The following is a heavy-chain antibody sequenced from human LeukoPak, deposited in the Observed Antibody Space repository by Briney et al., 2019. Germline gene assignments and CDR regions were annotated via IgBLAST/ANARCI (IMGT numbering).Heavy chain of an antibody. CDR2: ISSSSSYI. V-gene: IGHV3-21*01. D-gene: IGHD1-1*01. Sequence: PGGSLRLSCAASGFTFSSYSMNWVRQAPGKGLEWVSSISSSSSYIYYADSVKGRFTISRDNAKNSLYLQMNSLRAEDTAVYYCARALGTGFDYYYYYYMDVWGKGTTVTVSS. CDR1: GFTFSSYS. J-gene: IGHJ6*03. CDR3: ARALGTGFDYYYYYYMDV.